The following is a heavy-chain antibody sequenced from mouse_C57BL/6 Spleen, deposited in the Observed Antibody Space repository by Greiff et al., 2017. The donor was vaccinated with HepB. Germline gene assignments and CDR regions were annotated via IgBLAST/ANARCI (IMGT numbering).Heavy chain of an antibody. Sequence: EVQLQQSGPELVKPGASVKISCKASGYTFTDYYMNWVKQSHGKSLEWIGDINPNNGGTSYNQKYKGKATVTVDKSSSTAYMELRSLTSEDSAVYYCASLSLGYRPHFDYWGQGTTLTVSS. V-gene: IGHV1-26*01. D-gene: IGHD2-14*01. J-gene: IGHJ2*01. CDR2: INPNNGGT. CDR1: GYTFTDYY. CDR3: ASLSLGYRPHFDY.